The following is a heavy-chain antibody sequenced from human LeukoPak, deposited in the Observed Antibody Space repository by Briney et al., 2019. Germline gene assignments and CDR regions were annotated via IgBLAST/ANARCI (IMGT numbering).Heavy chain of an antibody. J-gene: IGHJ4*02. Sequence: GGSLRLSWAASGFTFNDYYMNWIRQAPGKGLEWVSYISRSGTPIYYADSVKGRFTISRDNARNSLHLQMNSLRAEDTAVYYCAREWPGGDSSAYPPFDYWGQGTLVTVSS. CDR3: AREWPGGDSSAYPPFDY. V-gene: IGHV3-11*04. CDR1: GFTFNDYY. D-gene: IGHD3-22*01. CDR2: ISRSGTPI.